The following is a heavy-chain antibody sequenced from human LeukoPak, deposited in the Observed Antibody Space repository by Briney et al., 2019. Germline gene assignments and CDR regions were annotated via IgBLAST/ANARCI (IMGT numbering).Heavy chain of an antibody. CDR1: GYTFTGHY. Sequence: ASVKVSCKASGYTFTGHYMHWVRQAPGQGLEWMGRINPNSGGTNYAQKFQGRVTMTRDTSISTAYMELNGLRSDDTAVYSCARGARITGTNWVRLDYFDYWGQGTLVTVSS. V-gene: IGHV1-2*06. CDR3: ARGARITGTNWVRLDYFDY. J-gene: IGHJ4*02. CDR2: INPNSGGT. D-gene: IGHD1-7*01.